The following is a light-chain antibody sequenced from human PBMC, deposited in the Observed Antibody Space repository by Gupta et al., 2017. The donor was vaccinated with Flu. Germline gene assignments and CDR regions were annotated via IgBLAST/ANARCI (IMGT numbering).Light chain of an antibody. CDR2: DAS. V-gene: IGKV3-11*01. J-gene: IGKJ4*01. CDR3: QQRSSGPQVLT. Sequence: EIVLTQSPATLSLSPGERATLSCRASQRVSRYLAWYQQKPGQAPRLLIYDASNRAKGITARFSGSGDGTDFTLTISSREPEDFAVYYCQQRSSGPQVLTFGGGTKVEIK. CDR1: QRVSRY.